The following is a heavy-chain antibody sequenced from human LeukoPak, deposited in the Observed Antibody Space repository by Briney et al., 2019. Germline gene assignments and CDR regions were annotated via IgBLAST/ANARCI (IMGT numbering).Heavy chain of an antibody. V-gene: IGHV3-15*01. CDR2: LKSKADGGTT. CDR3: ATGLWGMTMIRGVLGN. CDR1: GFNVGNAW. D-gene: IGHD3-10*01. Sequence: PGGSLRLSCAVSGFNVGNAWMSWVRQAPGKGLEWVGRLKSKADGGTTDYGAPVKGRFTVSRDEAKNTLYVQMNSLKAEDTAVYYCATGLWGMTMIRGVLGNWGQGTLVTVSS. J-gene: IGHJ4*02.